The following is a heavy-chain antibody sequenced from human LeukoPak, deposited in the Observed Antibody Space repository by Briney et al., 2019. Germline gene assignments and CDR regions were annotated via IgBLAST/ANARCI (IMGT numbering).Heavy chain of an antibody. CDR2: IYTSGST. CDR1: GGSVSSGSYY. CDR3: ARRRTTVVTPDYAFDI. D-gene: IGHD4-23*01. V-gene: IGHV4-61*02. J-gene: IGHJ3*02. Sequence: PSETLSLTCTVSGGSVSSGSYYWSWIRQPAGKGLEWIGRIYTSGSTNYNPSLKSRVTMSVDTSKNQFSLKLSSVTAADTAVYYCARRRTTVVTPDYAFDIWGQGTMVTVSS.